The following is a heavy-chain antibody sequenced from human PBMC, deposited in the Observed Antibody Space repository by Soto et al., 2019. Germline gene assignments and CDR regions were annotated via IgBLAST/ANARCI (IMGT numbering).Heavy chain of an antibody. CDR2: IYYSGST. CDR3: AKDMDIVVVPAGNWFDP. CDR1: GGSISSGDYY. V-gene: IGHV4-30-4*01. J-gene: IGHJ5*02. Sequence: SETLSLTCTVSGGSISSGDYYWSWIRQPPGKGLEWIGYIYYSGSTYYNPSLKSRVTISVDTSKNQFSLKLSSVTAADTAVYYCAKDMDIVVVPAGNWFDPWGQGTLVTVSS. D-gene: IGHD2-2*03.